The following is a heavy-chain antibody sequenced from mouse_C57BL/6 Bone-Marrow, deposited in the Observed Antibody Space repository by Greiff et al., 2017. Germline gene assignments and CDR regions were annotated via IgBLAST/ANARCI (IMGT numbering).Heavy chain of an antibody. CDR3: AREDWEWYYYAVDY. J-gene: IGHJ4*01. Sequence: QVQLKESGAELVKPGASVKISCKASGYAFSSYWMNWVKQRPGKGLEWIGQIYPGDGDTNYNGKFKGKATLTADKSSSTAYMQLSSLTSEDSAVYFCAREDWEWYYYAVDYWGQGTSVTVSS. V-gene: IGHV1-80*01. CDR1: GYAFSSYW. D-gene: IGHD1-1*02. CDR2: IYPGDGDT.